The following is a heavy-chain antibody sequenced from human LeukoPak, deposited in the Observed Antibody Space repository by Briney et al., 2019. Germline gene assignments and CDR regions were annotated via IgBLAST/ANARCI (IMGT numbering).Heavy chain of an antibody. CDR3: ARVYYYDSSGYYSNYFDY. D-gene: IGHD3-22*01. J-gene: IGHJ4*02. CDR2: IYPGDSDT. CDR1: GYSFTSYW. V-gene: IGHV5-51*06. Sequence: GGSLQISCQGSGYSFTSYWIGWVRQVPGKGLEWMGIIYPGDSDTRYSPSFQGQVTISADRSISTAYLQWSSLNASDTAMYYCARVYYYDSSGYYSNYFDYWGQGTLVTVSS.